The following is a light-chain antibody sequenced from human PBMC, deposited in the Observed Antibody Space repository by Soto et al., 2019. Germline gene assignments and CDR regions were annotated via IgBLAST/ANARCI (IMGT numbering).Light chain of an antibody. J-gene: IGKJ4*01. CDR3: QQYNNWPWLT. Sequence: EVVMTQSPVTLSVSPGEGATLSCRASQSVIGYLAWYQQKPGQAPRLLIYGASTRATDVPARFSGSGSGTEFTLTISSLQPEDFGVYYCQQYNNWPWLTFGGGTKVEI. CDR2: GAS. CDR1: QSVIGY. V-gene: IGKV3-15*01.